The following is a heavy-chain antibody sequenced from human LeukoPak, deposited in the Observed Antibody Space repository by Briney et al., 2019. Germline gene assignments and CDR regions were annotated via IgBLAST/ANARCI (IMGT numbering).Heavy chain of an antibody. CDR1: GDSVSSNSAA. CDR2: TYYRSKWYN. CDR3: ARGLSLLGAAAALPNFDY. D-gene: IGHD6-13*01. V-gene: IGHV6-1*01. Sequence: SQTLSLTCAISGDSVSSNSAAWNWIRQSPSRGLEWLGRTYYRSKWYNDYAVSVKSRITINPDTSKNQFSLQLNSVTPEDTAVYYCARGLSLLGAAAALPNFDYWGQGTLVTVSS. J-gene: IGHJ4*02.